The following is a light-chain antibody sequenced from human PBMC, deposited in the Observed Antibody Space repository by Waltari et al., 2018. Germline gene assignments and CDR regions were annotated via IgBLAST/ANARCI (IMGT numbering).Light chain of an antibody. CDR2: SNK. Sequence: QSVLTQPPSASATPGQRVTISCSGSSSNIGRNIVNWYQLLPGTAPILLIYSNKPRPSGVPDRCSGSRSGTSASLAISGLQSEDEATYYCAACDDSLNGLIFGGGTKLTVL. CDR3: AACDDSLNGLI. J-gene: IGLJ2*01. CDR1: SSNIGRNI. V-gene: IGLV1-44*01.